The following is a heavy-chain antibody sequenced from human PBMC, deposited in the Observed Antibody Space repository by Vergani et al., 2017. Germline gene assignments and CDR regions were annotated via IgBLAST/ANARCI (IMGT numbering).Heavy chain of an antibody. CDR2: IDHTGRP. J-gene: IGHJ6*03. Sequence: QVQLQQWGGGLLKPSETLSLTCVVNGGSFTSYHWTCIRQSPGEGLEWVGDIDHTGRPDYNPSLKSRRTMSVDKSRNQFSLTLNSVTATYTAIYFCARVNTETNGHLYYYYYMDVWGQGTAVTVS. V-gene: IGHV4-34*01. D-gene: IGHD4-11*01. CDR1: GGSFTSYH. CDR3: ARVNTETNGHLYYYYYMDV.